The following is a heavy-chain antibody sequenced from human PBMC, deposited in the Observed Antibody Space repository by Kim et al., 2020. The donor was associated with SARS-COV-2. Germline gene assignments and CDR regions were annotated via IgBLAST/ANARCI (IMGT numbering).Heavy chain of an antibody. CDR2: ISGSGGST. Sequence: GGSLRLSCAASGFTFSSYAMSWVRQAPGKGLEWVSAISGSGGSTYYADSVKGRFTISRDNSKNTLYLQMNSLRAEDTAVYYCAKERSSDSSSWQAGDSLYYYYGMDVWGQGTTVTVSS. V-gene: IGHV3-23*01. D-gene: IGHD6-13*01. CDR1: GFTFSSYA. J-gene: IGHJ6*02. CDR3: AKERSSDSSSWQAGDSLYYYYGMDV.